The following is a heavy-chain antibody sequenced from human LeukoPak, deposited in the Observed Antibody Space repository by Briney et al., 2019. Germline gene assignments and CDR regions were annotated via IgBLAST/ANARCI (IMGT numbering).Heavy chain of an antibody. CDR2: ISGSGGST. V-gene: IGHV3-23*01. CDR1: GFTFSSYA. Sequence: GGSLRLSCAASGFTFSSYAMSWVRQAPGKGLEWVSAISGSGGSTYYADSVEGRFTISRDNSKNTLYLQMNSLRAEDTAVYYCANLRYCSGGSCYSLWGQGTLVTVSS. CDR3: ANLRYCSGGSCYSL. J-gene: IGHJ4*02. D-gene: IGHD2-15*01.